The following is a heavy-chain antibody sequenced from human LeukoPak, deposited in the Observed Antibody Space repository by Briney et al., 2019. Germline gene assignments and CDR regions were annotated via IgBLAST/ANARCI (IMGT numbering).Heavy chain of an antibody. J-gene: IGHJ4*02. CDR1: GGSFSGYY. CDR3: AGVKLHLVVYFDY. CDR2: INHSGST. D-gene: IGHD2-15*01. Sequence: SETLSLTCAVYGGSFSGYYWSWIRQPPGKGLEWIGEINHSGSTNYNPSLKSRVTISVDTSKNQFSLKLSSVTAADTAVYYCAGVKLHLVVYFDYWGQGTLVTVSS. V-gene: IGHV4-34*01.